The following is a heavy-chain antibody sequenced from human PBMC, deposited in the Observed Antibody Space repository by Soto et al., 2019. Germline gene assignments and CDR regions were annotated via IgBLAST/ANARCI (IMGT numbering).Heavy chain of an antibody. V-gene: IGHV3-30-3*01. D-gene: IGHD6-19*01. CDR2: ISYDGSNK. J-gene: IGHJ5*02. Sequence: HPGGSLRLSCAASGFTFSSYAMSWVRQAPGKGLEWVAVISYDGSNKYYADSVKGRFTISRDNSKNTLYLQMNSLRAEDTAVYYCARGPDSSGRDNWFDPRGQGTLVTVSS. CDR1: GFTFSSYA. CDR3: ARGPDSSGRDNWFDP.